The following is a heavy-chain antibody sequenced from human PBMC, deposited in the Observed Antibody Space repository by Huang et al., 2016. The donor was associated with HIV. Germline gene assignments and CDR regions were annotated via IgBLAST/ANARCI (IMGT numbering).Heavy chain of an antibody. Sequence: QVQLLQSGAEVKKPGASVKVSCNVSGYTLTELSMNWVRQAPGKGLEWMGGFDHEEGETIYAHRLQGRLTMTEDTSTDTANMELSSLRSEDTAVYYCATSSTGDAFDIWGQGTMVTVSS. J-gene: IGHJ3*02. CDR3: ATSSTGDAFDI. V-gene: IGHV1-24*01. D-gene: IGHD7-27*01. CDR2: FDHEEGET. CDR1: GYTLTELS.